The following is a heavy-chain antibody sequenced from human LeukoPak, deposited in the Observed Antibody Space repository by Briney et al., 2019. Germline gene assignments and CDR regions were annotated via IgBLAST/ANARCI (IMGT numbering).Heavy chain of an antibody. CDR3: ARGVMEQLVLYYYYMDV. Sequence: GGSLRLSCAASGFTFSSYSMNWVRQAPGKGLEWVSSISSSSSYIYYADSVKGRFTISRYNAKNSLYLQMNSLRAEDTAVYYCARGVMEQLVLYYYYMDVWGKGTTVTVSS. D-gene: IGHD6-6*01. CDR2: ISSSSSYI. J-gene: IGHJ6*03. V-gene: IGHV3-21*01. CDR1: GFTFSSYS.